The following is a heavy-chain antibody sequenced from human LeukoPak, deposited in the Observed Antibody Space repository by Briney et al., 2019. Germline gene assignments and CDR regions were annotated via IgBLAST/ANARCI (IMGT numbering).Heavy chain of an antibody. D-gene: IGHD1-26*01. J-gene: IGHJ4*02. Sequence: SQTLSLTCAISGDSVSSKSATWNWIRQSPSRGLEWLGATYYRSKWFDAYAMSVKSRIIVSSDTSKNQFSLQLSSVTPEDTAVYYCARGEDLTLDYWGQGTLVTVSS. V-gene: IGHV6-1*01. CDR1: GDSVSSKSAT. CDR3: ARGEDLTLDY. CDR2: TYYRSKWFD.